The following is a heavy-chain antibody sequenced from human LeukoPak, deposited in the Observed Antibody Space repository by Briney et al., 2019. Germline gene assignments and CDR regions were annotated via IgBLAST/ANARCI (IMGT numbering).Heavy chain of an antibody. CDR1: GGSISSSSYY. J-gene: IGHJ5*02. CDR3: ARHRIVVVPGDILRFDP. CDR2: IYSSGST. D-gene: IGHD2-2*01. V-gene: IGHV4-39*01. Sequence: SETLSLTCTVSGGSISSSSYYWGWIRQPPGKGLEWIGSIYSSGSTYYNPSLKSRVTISVDTSKNQFSLKLSSVTAADTAVYYCARHRIVVVPGDILRFDPWGQGTLVTVSS.